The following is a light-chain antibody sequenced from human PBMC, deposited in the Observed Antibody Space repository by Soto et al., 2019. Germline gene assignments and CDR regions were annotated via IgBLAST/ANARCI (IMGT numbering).Light chain of an antibody. J-gene: IGKJ1*01. Sequence: DIQMTQSPSAMSASIGDRVTITCRASQGIDDYLAWYQQKPGKAPKRLIFAASRLESGVPSRFSGSGFGTEFTLTISSMQPEDFATYYCLQHRRYPWTFGQGTKVEI. CDR2: AAS. CDR3: LQHRRYPWT. CDR1: QGIDDY. V-gene: IGKV1-17*03.